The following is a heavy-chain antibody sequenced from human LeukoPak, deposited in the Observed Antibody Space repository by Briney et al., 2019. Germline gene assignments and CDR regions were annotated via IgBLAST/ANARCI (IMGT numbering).Heavy chain of an antibody. J-gene: IGHJ4*02. D-gene: IGHD6-13*01. CDR1: GFTFSSYW. CDR3: ARYSSNWHSADY. V-gene: IGHV3-74*01. CDR2: INSDGSGT. Sequence: GGSLRLSCAASGFTFSSYWMHWVRQAPGKGLVWVSRINSDGSGTSYADAVKGRFTISRDNAKNTLYLRMNSLRAEDTAVYYCARYSSNWHSADYWGQGTLVTVSS.